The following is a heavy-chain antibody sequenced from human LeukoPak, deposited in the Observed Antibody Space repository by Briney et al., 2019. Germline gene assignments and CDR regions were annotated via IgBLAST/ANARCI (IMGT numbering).Heavy chain of an antibody. CDR2: INHRGST. J-gene: IGHJ5*02. CDR3: ARHVRYYGTSDWANWFAP. Sequence: PSETLSLTCAVYGGSFSGYYWSWIRQPPGKGLEWIGEINHRGSTNYNPSLQSRVTISVDTSKNQFSLKLASVTAADTALYYCARHVRYYGTSDWANWFAPWGQGTLVTVSS. V-gene: IGHV4-34*01. D-gene: IGHD3-22*01. CDR1: GGSFSGYY.